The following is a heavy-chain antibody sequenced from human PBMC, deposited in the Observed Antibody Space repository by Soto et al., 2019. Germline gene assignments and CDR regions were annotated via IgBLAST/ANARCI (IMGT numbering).Heavy chain of an antibody. Sequence: GGSLRLSCAASGFTFSTYAMAWVRQAPGKGLEWVSGVSASGLNTDYADPVKGRFYISRDNSKNTVSLHMNSLRAEDTAVYYCARDQPRYSYGYGLGYWGQGTLVTVSS. V-gene: IGHV3-23*01. D-gene: IGHD5-18*01. CDR3: ARDQPRYSYGYGLGY. CDR2: VSASGLNT. J-gene: IGHJ4*02. CDR1: GFTFSTYA.